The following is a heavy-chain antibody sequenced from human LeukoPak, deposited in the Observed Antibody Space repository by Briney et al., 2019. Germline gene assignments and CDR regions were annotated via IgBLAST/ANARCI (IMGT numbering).Heavy chain of an antibody. Sequence: GASVKVSCKASGCTFTSYGISWVRQAPGQGLEWMGWISAYNGNTNYAQKLQGRVTMTTDTSTSTAYMELRSLRSDDTAVYYCARDIRWELMYYFDYWGQGTLVTVSS. CDR3: ARDIRWELMYYFDY. J-gene: IGHJ4*02. V-gene: IGHV1-18*01. D-gene: IGHD1-26*01. CDR2: ISAYNGNT. CDR1: GCTFTSYG.